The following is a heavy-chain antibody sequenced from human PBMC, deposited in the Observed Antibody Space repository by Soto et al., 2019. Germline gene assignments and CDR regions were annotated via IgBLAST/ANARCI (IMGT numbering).Heavy chain of an antibody. CDR1: GFTFSSYW. V-gene: IGHV3-7*01. CDR3: ARDVGAVSGYDFDS. Sequence: EVHLVESGGGLVQPGGSLRLSCAASGFTFSSYWMSWVRQAPGKGLEWVANIKQAGSEKYYVDYVKGRFTISRDNAKNSLSLQMNSLRAEDTAVYYCARDVGAVSGYDFDSWGQGTLVTVSS. D-gene: IGHD5-12*01. J-gene: IGHJ4*02. CDR2: IKQAGSEK.